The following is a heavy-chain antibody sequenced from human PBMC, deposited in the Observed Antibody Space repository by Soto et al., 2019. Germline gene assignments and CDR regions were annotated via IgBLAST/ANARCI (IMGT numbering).Heavy chain of an antibody. D-gene: IGHD2-15*01. CDR3: ARVGRSCGGGGCYPLDYYSYGMDV. J-gene: IGHJ6*02. V-gene: IGHV1-18*01. CDR1: GYSFSSYG. Sequence: ASVKVSCKASGYSFSSYGLTWVRQAPGQGLEWMGWISDDNGNIEYAQKFQGRVIMTTDTSSSTAYMEVRNLRSDDTAVYYCARVGRSCGGGGCYPLDYYSYGMDVGGQGTTVTAPS. CDR2: ISDDNGNI.